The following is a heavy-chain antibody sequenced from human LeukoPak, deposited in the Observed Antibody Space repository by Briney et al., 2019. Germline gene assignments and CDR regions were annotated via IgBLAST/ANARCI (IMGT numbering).Heavy chain of an antibody. Sequence: PGGSLRLSCAASGFTFSSSTMNWVRESPGKGVEGVSSISDSSSVLYYADSVEGRFTTSRDNAKNSLYLQMNSLRVEDTAVYYCVRGDRRDHWGPGTLVTVSS. CDR2: ISDSSSVL. D-gene: IGHD2-15*01. CDR3: VRGDRRDH. CDR1: GFTFSSST. J-gene: IGHJ4*02. V-gene: IGHV3-21*01.